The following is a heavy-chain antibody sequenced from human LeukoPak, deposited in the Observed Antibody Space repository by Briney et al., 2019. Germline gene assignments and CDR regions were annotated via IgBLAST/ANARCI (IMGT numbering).Heavy chain of an antibody. D-gene: IGHD4-17*01. CDR2: IIPIFGTA. CDR3: ARGEPNKRADYGDSGFDP. Sequence: SVKVSCKASGGTFSSYAISWVRQAPGQGLEWMGGIIPIFGTANYAQKFQGRVTITADESTSTAYKELSSLRSEDTAVYYCARGEPNKRADYGDSGFDPWGQGTLVTVSS. V-gene: IGHV1-69*13. CDR1: GGTFSSYA. J-gene: IGHJ5*02.